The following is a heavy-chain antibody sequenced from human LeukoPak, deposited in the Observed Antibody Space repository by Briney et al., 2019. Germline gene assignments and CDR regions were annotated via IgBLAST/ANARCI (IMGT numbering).Heavy chain of an antibody. CDR2: INHSGST. Sequence: SETLSLTCAVYGGSFSGYYWSWIRQPPGKGLEWIGEINHSGSTNYNPSLKSRVTISVDTSKNQFSLKLSSVTAADTAVYYCARAQGKYSSYYFDYWGQGTLVTVSS. CDR1: GGSFSGYY. CDR3: ARAQGKYSSYYFDY. J-gene: IGHJ4*02. D-gene: IGHD6-6*01. V-gene: IGHV4-34*01.